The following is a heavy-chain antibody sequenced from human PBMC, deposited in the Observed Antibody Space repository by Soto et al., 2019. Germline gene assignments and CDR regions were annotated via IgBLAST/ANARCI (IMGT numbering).Heavy chain of an antibody. J-gene: IGHJ6*03. CDR3: ARQGNIEYYYYYYMDV. CDR1: GGSISSYY. Sequence: SETLSLTCTVSGGSISSYYWSWIRQPPGKGLEWIGYIYYSGSTNYNPSLKSRVTISVDTSKNQFSLKLSSVTAADTAVYYCARQGNIEYYYYYYMDVRGKGTTVTVSS. D-gene: IGHD3-16*02. CDR2: IYYSGST. V-gene: IGHV4-59*08.